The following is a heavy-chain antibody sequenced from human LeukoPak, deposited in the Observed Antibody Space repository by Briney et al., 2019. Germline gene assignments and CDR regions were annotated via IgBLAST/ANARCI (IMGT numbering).Heavy chain of an antibody. CDR1: GFTFSSYG. V-gene: IGHV3-33*01. CDR3: YATEAY. Sequence: GGSLRLSCAASGFTFSSYGMHWVRQAPGKGLEWVAVIWYDGSNKYYSDSVKGRFTISRDNSKNTVYPQMDSLRVEDTAIYYCYATEAYWGQGTLVTVSS. CDR2: IWYDGSNK. J-gene: IGHJ4*02.